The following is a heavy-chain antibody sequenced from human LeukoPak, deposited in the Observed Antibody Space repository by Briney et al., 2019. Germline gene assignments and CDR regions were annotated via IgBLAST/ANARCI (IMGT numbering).Heavy chain of an antibody. Sequence: PSETLSLTCTVSGGSISSSSYYWGWIRQPPGKGLEWIGSIYYSGSTYYNPSIKSRVTLSVDTSKNQFSLKLTSVTAADTAVYYCARQAIMELQLIYWGQGTLVTVSS. CDR2: IYYSGST. D-gene: IGHD1-7*01. CDR3: ARQAIMELQLIY. CDR1: GGSISSSSYY. V-gene: IGHV4-39*01. J-gene: IGHJ4*02.